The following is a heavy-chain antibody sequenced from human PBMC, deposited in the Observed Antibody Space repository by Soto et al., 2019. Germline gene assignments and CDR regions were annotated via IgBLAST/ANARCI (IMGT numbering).Heavy chain of an antibody. CDR2: IIPIFGTA. CDR3: ARDGYSRSYFDY. D-gene: IGHD6-6*01. V-gene: IGHV1-69*13. J-gene: IGHJ4*02. CDR1: GGTFGSHT. Sequence: AASVKVSCKTSGGTFGSHTLSWLRQVPGQGLEWMGGIIPIFGTAKYAQKFQGRVTITADASTSTAYLELSGLRSDDAAVYFCARDGYSRSYFDYWGQGTLVTVSS.